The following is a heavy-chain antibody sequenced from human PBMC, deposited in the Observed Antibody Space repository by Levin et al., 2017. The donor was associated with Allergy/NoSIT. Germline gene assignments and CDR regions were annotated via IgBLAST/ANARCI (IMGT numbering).Heavy chain of an antibody. Sequence: SQTLSLTCTVSGGSISSYYWSWIRQPPGKGLEWIGYIYYSGSTNYNPSLKSRVTISVDTSKNQFSLKLSSMTAADTAVYYCAKAGSWSLDYWGQGTLVTVSS. J-gene: IGHJ4*02. CDR3: AKAGSWSLDY. CDR2: IYYSGST. CDR1: GGSISSYY. V-gene: IGHV4-59*01. D-gene: IGHD6-13*01.